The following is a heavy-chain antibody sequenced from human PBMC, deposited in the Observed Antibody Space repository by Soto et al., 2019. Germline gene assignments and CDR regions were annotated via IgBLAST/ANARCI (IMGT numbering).Heavy chain of an antibody. CDR3: AKDAAYYYGSGSYHWYFDL. CDR2: ISYDGSNK. D-gene: IGHD3-10*01. J-gene: IGHJ2*01. V-gene: IGHV3-30*18. Sequence: QVQLVESGGGVVQPGRSLRLSCAAFGFTFSSYGMHWVRQAPGKGLEWVAVISYDGSNKYYADSVKGRFTISRDNSKNTLYLQMNSLRAEDTAVYYCAKDAAYYYGSGSYHWYFDLWGRGTLVTVSS. CDR1: GFTFSSYG.